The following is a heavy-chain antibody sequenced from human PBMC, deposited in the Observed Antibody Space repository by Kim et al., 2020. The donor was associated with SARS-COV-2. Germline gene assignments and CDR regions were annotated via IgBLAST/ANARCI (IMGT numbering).Heavy chain of an antibody. V-gene: IGHV4-34*01. CDR1: GGSFSGYY. Sequence: SETLSLTCAVYGGSFSGYYWSWIRQPPGKGLEWIGEINHSGSTNYNPSLKSRVTISVDTSKNQFSLKLSSVTAADTAVYYCARGAIYYYYGMDVWGQVTTVTVSS. CDR3: ARGAIYYYYGMDV. J-gene: IGHJ6*02. CDR2: INHSGST.